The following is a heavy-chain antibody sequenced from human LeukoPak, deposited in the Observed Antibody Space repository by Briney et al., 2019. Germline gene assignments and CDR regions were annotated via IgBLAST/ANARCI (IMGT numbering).Heavy chain of an antibody. CDR1: GGTFSSYA. Sequence: SVKVSCEASGGTFSSYAISWVRQAPGQGLEWMGGIIPIFGTANYAQKFQGRVTITADKSTSTAYMELSSLRSEDTAVYYCARENYYGSGSYYTWGQGTLVTVSS. V-gene: IGHV1-69*06. J-gene: IGHJ5*02. CDR2: IIPIFGTA. CDR3: ARENYYGSGSYYT. D-gene: IGHD3-10*01.